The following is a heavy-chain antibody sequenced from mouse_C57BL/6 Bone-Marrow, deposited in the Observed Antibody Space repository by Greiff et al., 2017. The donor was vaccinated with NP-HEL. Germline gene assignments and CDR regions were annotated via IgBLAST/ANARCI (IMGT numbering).Heavy chain of an antibody. CDR1: GFTFSSYT. CDR3: ARHGDDYGYYFDY. D-gene: IGHD2-4*01. V-gene: IGHV5-9*01. Sequence: EVQLVESGGGLVKPGGSLKLSCAASGFTFSSYTMSWVRQTPEKRLEWVATISGGGGNTYYPDSVKGRFTISRDNAKNTLYLQMSSLRSEDTALYYCARHGDDYGYYFDYWGQGTTLTVSS. CDR2: ISGGGGNT. J-gene: IGHJ2*01.